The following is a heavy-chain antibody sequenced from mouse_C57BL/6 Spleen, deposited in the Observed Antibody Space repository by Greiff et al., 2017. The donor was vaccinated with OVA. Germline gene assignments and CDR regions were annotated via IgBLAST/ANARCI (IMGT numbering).Heavy chain of an antibody. CDR1: GYTFTSYW. D-gene: IGHD4-1*01. V-gene: IGHV1-50*01. J-gene: IGHJ3*01. CDR3: ALLGGAWFAY. CDR2: IDPSDSYT. Sequence: VQLQQPGAELVKPGASVKLSCKASGYTFTSYWMQWVKQRPGQGLEWIGEIDPSDSYTNYNQKFKGKATLTVDTSSSTAYMQLSSLTSEDSAVYYCALLGGAWFAYWGQGTLVTVSA.